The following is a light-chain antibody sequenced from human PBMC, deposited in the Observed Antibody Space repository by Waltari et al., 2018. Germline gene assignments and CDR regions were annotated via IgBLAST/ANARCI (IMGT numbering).Light chain of an antibody. Sequence: QAALTQPPSVSGSPGQSVTISCTGTSSDIGGYNYVSWYQQHPGKAPKLMIYDVSKRPSGVSDRFSGSKSGNTASLTISGLQAEDEADYYCSSYAGSNTFLFGGGTRLTVL. CDR3: SSYAGSNTFL. CDR1: SSDIGGYNY. J-gene: IGLJ2*01. V-gene: IGLV2-11*01. CDR2: DVS.